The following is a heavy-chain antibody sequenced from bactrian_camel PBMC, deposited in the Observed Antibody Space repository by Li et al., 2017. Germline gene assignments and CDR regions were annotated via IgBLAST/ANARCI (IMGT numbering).Heavy chain of an antibody. CDR3: VRNYFTKQGAFGY. D-gene: IGHD2*01. Sequence: DVQLVESGGGLVQPGGSLRLSCAASGFTFSGYAMSWVRQAPGKGLEWVSSINSGGSTTHYADSVKGRFTISRDNAKNTVFLQMNSLKPEDTAVYYCVRNYFTKQGAFGYWGQGTQVTVS. J-gene: IGHJ6*01. CDR2: INSGGSTT. V-gene: IGHV3S35*01. CDR1: GFTFSGYA.